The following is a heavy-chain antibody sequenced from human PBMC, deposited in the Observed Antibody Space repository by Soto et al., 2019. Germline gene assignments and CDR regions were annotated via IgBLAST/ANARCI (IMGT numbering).Heavy chain of an antibody. J-gene: IGHJ6*03. CDR1: GFTFSDYY. D-gene: IGHD2-8*01. CDR2: ISSSGSTI. Sequence: GGSLRLSCAASGFTFSDYYMSWIRQAPGKGLEWVSYISSSGSTIYYADSVKGRFTISRDNAKNSLYLQMNSLRAEDTAVYYCARASDCTNGVCHTQYYYYYYYMDVWGKGTTVTVSS. CDR3: ARASDCTNGVCHTQYYYYYYYMDV. V-gene: IGHV3-11*01.